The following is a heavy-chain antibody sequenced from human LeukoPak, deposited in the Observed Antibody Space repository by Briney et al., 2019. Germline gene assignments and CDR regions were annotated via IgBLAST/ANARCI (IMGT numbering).Heavy chain of an antibody. D-gene: IGHD6-13*01. Sequence: GGSLRLSCAASGFTFSSYAMSWVRQAPGKGLEWVSAIRGSGGSTYYADSVKGRFTISRDDSKNTLYLQMNSLRAEDTAVYYCAKLPGIAAVGTIWFDPWGQGTLVTVSS. CDR2: IRGSGGST. J-gene: IGHJ5*02. CDR3: AKLPGIAAVGTIWFDP. V-gene: IGHV3-23*01. CDR1: GFTFSSYA.